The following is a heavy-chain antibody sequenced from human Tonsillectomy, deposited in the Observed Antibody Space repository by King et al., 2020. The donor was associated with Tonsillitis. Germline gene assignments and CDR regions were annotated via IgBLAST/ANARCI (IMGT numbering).Heavy chain of an antibody. CDR1: EFTFSTYA. V-gene: IGHV3-30-3*01. CDR2: ISYDGNKK. J-gene: IGHJ4*02. CDR3: VRDTGFGDYGFDY. Sequence: VQLVESGGGVVQPGRSLRLSCAASEFTFSTYAMHWVRQAPGKGLEWVAVISYDGNKKYYADSVKGRFTISRDNSKNTLYLQVNSLRAEDTAMYYCVRDTGFGDYGFDYWGQGTLVTVSS. D-gene: IGHD4-17*01.